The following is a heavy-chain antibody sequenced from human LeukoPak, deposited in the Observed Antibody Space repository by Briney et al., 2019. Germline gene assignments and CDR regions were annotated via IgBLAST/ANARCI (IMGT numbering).Heavy chain of an antibody. J-gene: IGHJ4*02. CDR2: ISAYNGNT. V-gene: IGHV1-18*01. CDR1: GYTFTSYG. Sequence: ASVKVSCKASGYTFTSYGISWVRQAPGQGLEWMGWISAYNGNTNYAQKLQGRVAMTTDTSTSTAYMELRSLRSDDTAVYYCARSGCSSTSCRPGFDYWGQGTLVTVSS. CDR3: ARSGCSSTSCRPGFDY. D-gene: IGHD2-2*01.